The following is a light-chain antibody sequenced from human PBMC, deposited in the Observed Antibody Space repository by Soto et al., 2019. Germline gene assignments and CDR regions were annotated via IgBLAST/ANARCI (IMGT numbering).Light chain of an antibody. Sequence: EIVLTQSPGTLSLSPGERATLSCRASQSVSSSYFAWYQQKPGQPPRLLISEASTRATGIPDRFSGSGSGTDFTLTISSLEPEDFAVYYCQQYGRSPPSLTFGQGTKVEI. CDR2: EAS. CDR1: QSVSSSY. V-gene: IGKV3-20*01. J-gene: IGKJ1*01. CDR3: QQYGRSPPSLT.